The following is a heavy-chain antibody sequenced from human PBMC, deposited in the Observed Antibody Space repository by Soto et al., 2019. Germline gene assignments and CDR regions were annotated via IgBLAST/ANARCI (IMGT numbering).Heavy chain of an antibody. D-gene: IGHD5-12*01. CDR1: GFTFSVYA. V-gene: IGHV3-23*01. Sequence: GSLRLSCAASGFTFSVYAMNWVRQAPGKGLEWVSGITGNGGDTYYADSVKGRFTISRDNSKNTLYLQMNSLRAEDTAVYYCAKEPGYSATHGFDDWSQGTLVTVSS. J-gene: IGHJ4*02. CDR2: ITGNGGDT. CDR3: AKEPGYSATHGFDD.